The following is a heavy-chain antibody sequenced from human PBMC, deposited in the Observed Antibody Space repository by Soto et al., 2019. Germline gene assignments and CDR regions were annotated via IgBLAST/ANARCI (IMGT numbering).Heavy chain of an antibody. J-gene: IGHJ3*02. Sequence: ASVKVSCKASGGTFSSYTISWVRQAPGQGLEWMGRIIPILGIANYAQKLQGRVTITADKSTSTAYMELSSLRSEDTAVYYCARGVYCSSTSCYEGAFDIWGQGSMVTVSS. D-gene: IGHD2-2*01. CDR2: IIPILGIA. CDR1: GGTFSSYT. V-gene: IGHV1-69*02. CDR3: ARGVYCSSTSCYEGAFDI.